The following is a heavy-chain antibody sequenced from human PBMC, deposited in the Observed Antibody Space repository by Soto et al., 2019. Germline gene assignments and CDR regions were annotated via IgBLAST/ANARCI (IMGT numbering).Heavy chain of an antibody. V-gene: IGHV3-23*01. J-gene: IGHJ4*02. CDR1: GFTFSSYA. CDR2: IGPGGGST. D-gene: IGHD3-16*01. CDR3: ARSYYDTICGSYILAS. Sequence: PGGSLRLSCAASGFTFSSYAMTWVRQAPGKGLEWVSGIGPGGGSTFYADSVKGRFTISRDNAKNSLYLQMNSLRAEDTAVYYCARSYYDTICGSYILASWGKGTLVTVSS.